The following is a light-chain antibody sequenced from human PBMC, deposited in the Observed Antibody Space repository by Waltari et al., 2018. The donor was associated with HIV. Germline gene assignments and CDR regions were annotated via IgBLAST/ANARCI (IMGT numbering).Light chain of an antibody. J-gene: IGKJ4*01. CDR3: QQLHTFPLT. CDR2: DAS. V-gene: IGKV1-9*01. CDR1: QDISYF. Sequence: DIQLTQSPSFLSASVGDRVTVACRASQDISYFLAWYQQKPGTAPRLLIYDASPLYSGVPSRFRGSGSGTEFTLTISSLQPEDFASYYCQQLHTFPLTFGGGTKV.